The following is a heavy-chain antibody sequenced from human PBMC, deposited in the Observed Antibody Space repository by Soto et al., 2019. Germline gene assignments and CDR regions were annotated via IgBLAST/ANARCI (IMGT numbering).Heavy chain of an antibody. CDR1: GFTFSSYA. V-gene: IGHV3-23*01. J-gene: IGHJ4*02. D-gene: IGHD3-22*01. CDR3: AKSGGSGYSYYFDY. Sequence: GESLKISCAASGFTFSSYAMSWVRQAPGKGLEWVSAISGSGGSTYYADSVKGRFTISRDNSKNTLYLQMNSLRAEDTAVYYCAKSGGSGYSYYFDYWGQGTLVTVSS. CDR2: ISGSGGST.